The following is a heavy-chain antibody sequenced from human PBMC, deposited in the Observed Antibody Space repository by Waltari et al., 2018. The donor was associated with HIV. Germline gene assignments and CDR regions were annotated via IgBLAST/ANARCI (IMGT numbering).Heavy chain of an antibody. CDR1: GFTFTFYW. D-gene: IGHD3-10*01. V-gene: IGHV3-7*01. J-gene: IGHJ4*02. Sequence: EVQLVESGGGWVQPGGSLTLTCEASGFTFTFYWLSWVRQAPGKGVEWVANINQAGTERHYVDSVRGRFTISRDNDKTSVFLQMNSLTVEDTAVYYCATTHGSGDYDNDFDYWGQGTLV. CDR3: ATTHGSGDYDNDFDY. CDR2: INQAGTER.